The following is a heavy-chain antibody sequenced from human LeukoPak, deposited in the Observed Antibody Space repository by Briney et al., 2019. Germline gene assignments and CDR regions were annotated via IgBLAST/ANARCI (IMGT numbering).Heavy chain of an antibody. V-gene: IGHV1-2*02. CDR3: ARGYCSSTSCYAVDS. Sequence: ASVKVSCKSSGYTFTGYYMHWVRQAPGQGLEWMGWINPNSGGTNYAQKFQGRVTMTRDTSISTAYMGLSRLRSDDTAVYYCARGYCSSTSCYAVDSWGQGTLVTVSS. J-gene: IGHJ4*02. CDR1: GYTFTGYY. CDR2: INPNSGGT. D-gene: IGHD2-2*01.